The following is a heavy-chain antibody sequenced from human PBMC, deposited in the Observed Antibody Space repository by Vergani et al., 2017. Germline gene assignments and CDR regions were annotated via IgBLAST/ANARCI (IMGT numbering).Heavy chain of an antibody. D-gene: IGHD1-1*01. CDR2: IYYSGST. V-gene: IGHV4-30-2*01. CDR1: GGSISSGGYS. CDR3: ARGASNWSDSQSCWFDP. J-gene: IGHJ5*02. Sequence: QLQLQESGSGLVKPSQTLSLTCAVSGGSISSGGYSWSWIRQPPGKGLEWIGYIYYSGSTYYNPSLKSRVTISVDRSKNQFSLKLSSVTAADTAVYYCARGASNWSDSQSCWFDPWGQGTLVTVSS.